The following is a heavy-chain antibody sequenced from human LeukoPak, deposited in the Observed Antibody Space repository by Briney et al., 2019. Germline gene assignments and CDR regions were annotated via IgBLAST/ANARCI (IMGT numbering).Heavy chain of an antibody. D-gene: IGHD3-3*01. CDR3: ARNTYYDFWSGPLLTYYYYYGMDV. V-gene: IGHV3-48*01. Sequence: PGGSLRLSCAASGFTFSSYSMNWVRQAPGKGLEWVSYISSSSSTIYYADSVKGRFTISRDNAKNSLYLQMNSLRAEDTAVYYCARNTYYDFWSGPLLTYYYYYGMDVWGQGTTVTVSS. CDR1: GFTFSSYS. CDR2: ISSSSSTI. J-gene: IGHJ6*02.